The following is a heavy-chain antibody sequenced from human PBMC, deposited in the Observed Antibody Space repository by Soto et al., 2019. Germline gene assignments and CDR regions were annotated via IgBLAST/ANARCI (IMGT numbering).Heavy chain of an antibody. D-gene: IGHD3-16*01. J-gene: IGHJ4*02. CDR2: IHAGNGNT. Sequence: QVQLVQSGAEEKKPGASVKVSCKASGYIFTTDAMHWVRQAPGQRLEWMGWIHAGNGNTRYSQNFQGRVTITRDASANTAYMEMSSLRSGDTAVYYCARETLGEWYFDYWGQGTLVTVSS. V-gene: IGHV1-3*05. CDR1: GYIFTTDA. CDR3: ARETLGEWYFDY.